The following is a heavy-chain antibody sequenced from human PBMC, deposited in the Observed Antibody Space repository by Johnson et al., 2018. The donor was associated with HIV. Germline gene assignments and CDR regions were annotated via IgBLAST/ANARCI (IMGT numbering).Heavy chain of an antibody. J-gene: IGHJ3*02. CDR3: ARGYCSGGSCYSEYAFDI. V-gene: IGHV3-11*04. Sequence: QVQLVESGGGLVKPGGSLRLSCAASGFTFSDYYMSWIRQAPGKGMEWVSYISSSGSTIYYADSVKGRFTISRDNSKNTLYMQMNSLRAEDTAVYYCARGYCSGGSCYSEYAFDIWGQGTMVTVSS. CDR2: ISSSGSTI. D-gene: IGHD2-15*01. CDR1: GFTFSDYY.